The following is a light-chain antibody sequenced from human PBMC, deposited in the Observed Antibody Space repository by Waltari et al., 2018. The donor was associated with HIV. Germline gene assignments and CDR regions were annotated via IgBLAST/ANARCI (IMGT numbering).Light chain of an antibody. CDR1: QAISTY. J-gene: IGKJ3*01. V-gene: IGKV1-39*01. CDR2: SAY. CDR3: QQSYGSPFN. Sequence: DIQMTQSPYSLSASLGDSVVITCRASQAISTYLNWYQQTPGKAPVLLVYSAYTLQPGAPSRFRGAGSVRDFSLSISGLQTEDFATYFCQQSYGSPFNFGPGT.